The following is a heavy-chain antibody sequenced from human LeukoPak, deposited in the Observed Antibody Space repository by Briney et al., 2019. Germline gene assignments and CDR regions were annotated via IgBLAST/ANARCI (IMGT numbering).Heavy chain of an antibody. J-gene: IGHJ4*02. CDR1: GDSLSSNSAS. V-gene: IGHV6-1*01. CDR3: ARHGPTYFDY. Sequence: SQTLSLTCAISGDSLSSNSASWTWIRQSPSRGLEWLGRTYYRSRWYNDYATSVKTRVSINPDTSKNQFSLQLSSVTAADTAVYYCARHGPTYFDYWGQGTLVTVSS. CDR2: TYYRSRWYN. D-gene: IGHD5-24*01.